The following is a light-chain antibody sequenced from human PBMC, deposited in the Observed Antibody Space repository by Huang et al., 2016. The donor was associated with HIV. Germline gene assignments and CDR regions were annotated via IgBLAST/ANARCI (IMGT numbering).Light chain of an antibody. Sequence: EIVLTQSPATLSVSPGERATLSCRASQSVSGSLAWYQQKPGQAPRLLIYGASTRASGVPARFSGSGSGTEFTRTISSLQSEDFAVYYCQQYNNFYTFGPGTRVDIK. CDR3: QQYNNFYT. CDR2: GAS. J-gene: IGKJ3*01. V-gene: IGKV3-15*01. CDR1: QSVSGS.